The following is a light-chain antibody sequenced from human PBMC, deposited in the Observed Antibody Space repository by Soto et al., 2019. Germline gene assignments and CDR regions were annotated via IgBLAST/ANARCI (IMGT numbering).Light chain of an antibody. Sequence: QSVLIQASSMSGTPGQRVTISCSGSSSNIGSNYVYWYQQFPGTAPKLLIYSNDRRPSGVPDRFSGSKSGATASLAISGLRSDDEADYYCVSWDNSLRGRVFGGGTKVTVL. CDR1: SSNIGSNY. CDR2: SND. CDR3: VSWDNSLRGRV. J-gene: IGLJ3*02. V-gene: IGLV1-47*02.